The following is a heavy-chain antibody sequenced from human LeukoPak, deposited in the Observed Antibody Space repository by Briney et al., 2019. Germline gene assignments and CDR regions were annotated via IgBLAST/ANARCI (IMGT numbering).Heavy chain of an antibody. CDR3: AKEYCSNSVCHSLDY. J-gene: IGHJ4*02. D-gene: IGHD2-8*01. Sequence: GGSLRLSCAASGFTFSSSGMHWVRQAPGKGLEWVAVISYDGSNKYYADSVKGRFTFSRDNSKNTLYLQMNSLRAEDTAVYYCAKEYCSNSVCHSLDYWGQGTLDTVSS. V-gene: IGHV3-30*18. CDR1: GFTFSSSG. CDR2: ISYDGSNK.